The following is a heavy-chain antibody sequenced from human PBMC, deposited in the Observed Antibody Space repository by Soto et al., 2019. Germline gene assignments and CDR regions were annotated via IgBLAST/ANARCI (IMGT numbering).Heavy chain of an antibody. CDR1: GGSITSVNHY. CDR3: AREVAGTGAFDY. CDR2: IFDSGTT. D-gene: IGHD2-8*02. J-gene: IGHJ4*02. Sequence: QVQLDQSGPGLVKPSQTLSLTCNISGGSITSVNHYWSWIRQSPGEGLEWIGYIFDSGTTHYNPSLKGRLTIAGDTSQTQFSLTIHSVTVADTAVYYCAREVAGTGAFDYWGQGTLVTVSS. V-gene: IGHV4-31*02.